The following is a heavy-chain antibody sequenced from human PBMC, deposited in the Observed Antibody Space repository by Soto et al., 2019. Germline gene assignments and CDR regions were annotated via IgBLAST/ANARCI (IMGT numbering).Heavy chain of an antibody. J-gene: IGHJ4*02. CDR1: GGSINDFY. CDR3: ARVGGVAARTFDY. CDR2: IYYSGST. D-gene: IGHD6-6*01. V-gene: IGHV4-59*01. Sequence: SETLSLTCTVSGGSINDFYWSWIRQPPGKGLEWIGYIYYSGSTDYNPSLKGRVTISVDTSKNQFSLKLRSVTAADMAVYYCARVGGVAARTFDYWGQGTLVTVSS.